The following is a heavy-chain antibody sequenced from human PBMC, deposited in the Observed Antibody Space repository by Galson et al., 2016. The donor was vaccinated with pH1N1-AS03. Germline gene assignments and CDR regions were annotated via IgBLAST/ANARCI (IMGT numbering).Heavy chain of an antibody. J-gene: IGHJ6*02. CDR3: ARHYGGYCSSTICSGWGRALDV. V-gene: IGHV4-39*01. Sequence: SETLSLTCAVSSGSVSSSSYYWGWIRQPPGRGLEWVGSFHKSGSIYYNPSLNSRLTISVDRSKNQFALKLTSVTAADTAVYYCARHYGGYCSSTICSGWGRALDVWGQGTTVTVSS. CDR1: SGSVSSSSYY. CDR2: FHKSGSI. D-gene: IGHD2-2*01.